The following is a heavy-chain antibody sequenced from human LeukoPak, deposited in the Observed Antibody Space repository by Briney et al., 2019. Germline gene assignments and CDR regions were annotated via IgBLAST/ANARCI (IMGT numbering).Heavy chain of an antibody. CDR1: GFTFSSYA. V-gene: IGHV3-30*04. Sequence: GGSLRLSCAASGFTFSSYAMHWVRQAPGKGLEWVAVISYDGSNKYYADSVKGRFTISRDNSKNSLYLQMNGLRTEDTAFYYCAKDEGHSYGPYFDYWGQGTLVTVSS. J-gene: IGHJ4*02. D-gene: IGHD5-18*01. CDR3: AKDEGHSYGPYFDY. CDR2: ISYDGSNK.